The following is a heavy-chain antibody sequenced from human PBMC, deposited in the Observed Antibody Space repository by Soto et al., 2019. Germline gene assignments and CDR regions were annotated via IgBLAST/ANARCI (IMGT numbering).Heavy chain of an antibody. Sequence: PGGSLRLSCAGSGFTFTDYSMIWVRQAPGKGLEWISYMSSTSNIAYYVDSVNGRFTTSRDNDKNSLYLQMNSLRDEDTAVYYCASCYGDYEFPCEYWGQGTLVTV. D-gene: IGHD4-17*01. CDR2: MSSTSNIA. CDR3: ASCYGDYEFPCEY. V-gene: IGHV3-48*02. J-gene: IGHJ4*02. CDR1: GFTFTDYS.